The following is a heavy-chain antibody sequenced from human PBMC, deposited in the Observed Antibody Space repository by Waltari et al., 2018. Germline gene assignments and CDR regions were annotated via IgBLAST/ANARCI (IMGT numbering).Heavy chain of an antibody. CDR1: GDSIGSGYYY. CDR3: AREVGGSSWSTTPRGDAFDI. J-gene: IGHJ3*02. V-gene: IGHV4-39*07. CDR2: IYFAGRT. D-gene: IGHD6-13*01. Sequence: QLQLRESGPGLLKPSETLSLTCSVSGDSIGSGYYYWGWIRQAPGKGLEWIGSIYFAGRTYYIPSLKSRLTISVDTSKNQFSLRRSSVTAADTAVYYCAREVGGSSWSTTPRGDAFDIWGQGTMVTVSS.